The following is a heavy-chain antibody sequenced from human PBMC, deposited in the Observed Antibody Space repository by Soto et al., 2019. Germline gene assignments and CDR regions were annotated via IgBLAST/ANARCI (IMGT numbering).Heavy chain of an antibody. Sequence: GGSLRLSCAASGFTFSSYAMSWVRQAPGKGLEWVSAISGSGGSTYYADSVKGRFTISRDNSKNTLYLQMNSLRAEDTAVYCCAKSYYDFWSGYESYWFDPWGQGTLVTVSS. CDR3: AKSYYDFWSGYESYWFDP. V-gene: IGHV3-23*01. CDR2: ISGSGGST. D-gene: IGHD3-3*01. J-gene: IGHJ5*02. CDR1: GFTFSSYA.